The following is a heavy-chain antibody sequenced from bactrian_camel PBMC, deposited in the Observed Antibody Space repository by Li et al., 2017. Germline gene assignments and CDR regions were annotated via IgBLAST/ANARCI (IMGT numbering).Heavy chain of an antibody. CDR1: GFTFDTHA. V-gene: IGHV3S31*01. J-gene: IGHJ7*01. CDR2: INDGGGST. Sequence: DVQLVESGGGLVQPGASLRLSCVASGFTFDTHAMSWVRQAPGKGLEWVSAINDGGGSTYYADSVKGRFTISRDNAKNTLYLQLNSLNTEDTAMYFCAKDTEEAVGSVRLSYYGMDYWGKGTQVTVS. D-gene: IGHD6*01.